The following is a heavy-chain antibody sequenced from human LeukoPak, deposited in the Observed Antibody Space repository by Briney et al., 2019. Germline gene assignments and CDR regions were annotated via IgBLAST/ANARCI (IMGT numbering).Heavy chain of an antibody. CDR3: VRGSWDY. CDR2: INHSGST. V-gene: IGHV4-34*01. Sequence: PSETLSLTYAVYGGSFSGYYWSWIRQPPGKGLEWIGEINHSGSTNYNPSLKSRVTISVDTSKNQFSLKLSSVTAADTAVYYCVRGSWDYWGQGTLVTVPS. J-gene: IGHJ4*02. CDR1: GGSFSGYY.